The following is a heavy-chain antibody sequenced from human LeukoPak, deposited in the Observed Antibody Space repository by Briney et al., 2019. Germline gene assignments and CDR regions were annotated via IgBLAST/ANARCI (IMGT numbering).Heavy chain of an antibody. CDR1: GFTFSNAW. D-gene: IGHD4-17*01. J-gene: IGHJ4*02. V-gene: IGHV3-15*01. CDR2: IKSKTDGGTT. Sequence: GGSLRLSCAASGFTFSNAWMSWVRQAPGKGLEWVGRIKSKTDGGTTGYAAPVKGRFTISRDDSKNTLYLQMNSLKTEDTAVYYCTTRGTTVTTRFDYWGQGALVTVSS. CDR3: TTRGTTVTTRFDY.